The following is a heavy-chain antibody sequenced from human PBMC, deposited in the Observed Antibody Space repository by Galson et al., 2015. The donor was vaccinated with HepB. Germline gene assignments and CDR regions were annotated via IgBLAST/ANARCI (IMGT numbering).Heavy chain of an antibody. J-gene: IGHJ5*02. D-gene: IGHD3-10*01. Sequence: SLRLSCAASGFTVSSNYMSWVRQAPGKGLEWVSVIYSGGSTYYADSVKGRFTISRDNSKNTLYLQMNSLRAEDTAAYYCARGYYYGSGSYGFDPWGQGTLVTVSS. CDR2: IYSGGST. CDR3: ARGYYYGSGSYGFDP. V-gene: IGHV3-53*01. CDR1: GFTVSSNY.